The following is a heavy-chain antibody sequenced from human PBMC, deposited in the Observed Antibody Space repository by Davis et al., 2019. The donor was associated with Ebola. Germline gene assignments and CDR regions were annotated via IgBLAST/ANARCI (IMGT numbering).Heavy chain of an antibody. J-gene: IGHJ3*02. CDR1: GGSFSGYY. CDR2: IYHSGST. CDR3: AGRGGDLSIAAAGAFDI. D-gene: IGHD6-13*01. Sequence: SETLSLTCAVYGGSFSGYYWSWIRQPPGKGLEWIGEIYHSGSTNYNPSLKSRVTISVDKSKNQFSLKLSSVTAADTAVYYCAGRGGDLSIAAAGAFDIWGQGTMVTVSS. V-gene: IGHV4-34*01.